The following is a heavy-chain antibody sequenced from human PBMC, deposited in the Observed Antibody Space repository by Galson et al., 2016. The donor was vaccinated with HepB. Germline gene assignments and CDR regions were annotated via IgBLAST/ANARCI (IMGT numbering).Heavy chain of an antibody. D-gene: IGHD6-19*01. CDR2: IYSSGSS. V-gene: IGHV4-61*02. CDR1: GGSVSSGSNY. J-gene: IGHJ2*01. CDR3: ARAPLTVTGHWYLDL. Sequence: QVQLQESGPGLVRPSQTLSLTCSVSGGSVSSGSNYWNWIRQTAGKGLEWIGRIYSSGSSDYNPSLKSRVTISIDTSKNQFSLKLTSLAAADTAVYYCARAPLTVTGHWYLDLWGRGTLVAVSS.